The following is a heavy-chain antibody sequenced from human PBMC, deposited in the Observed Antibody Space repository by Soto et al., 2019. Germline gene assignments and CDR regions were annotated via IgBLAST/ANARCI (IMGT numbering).Heavy chain of an antibody. CDR3: AREVYDSNCFDY. J-gene: IGHJ4*02. V-gene: IGHV4-31*03. CDR1: GGSISSGGYY. Sequence: QVQLQETGPGLVKPSQTLSLTCTVSGGSISSGGYYWSWLRQHPGKGLEWIGYIYYSGSTYYNPSLKSRVTISVDTSKNQFSLKLSSVTAADTAVYYCAREVYDSNCFDYWGKGTLVTVSS. D-gene: IGHD3-22*01. CDR2: IYYSGST.